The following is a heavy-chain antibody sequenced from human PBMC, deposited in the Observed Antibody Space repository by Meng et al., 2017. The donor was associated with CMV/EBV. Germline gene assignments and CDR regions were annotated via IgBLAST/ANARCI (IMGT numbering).Heavy chain of an antibody. Sequence: GESLKISCAASGFTFSSYAMSWVRQAPGKGLEWVSAISGSGGSTYYADSVKGRFTISRDNSKNTLYLQVNSLRAEDTAVYYCAKAFTRPTYYYDSSGHPDAFDIWGQGTMVTVSS. J-gene: IGHJ3*02. CDR3: AKAFTRPTYYYDSSGHPDAFDI. CDR2: ISGSGGST. D-gene: IGHD3-22*01. CDR1: GFTFSSYA. V-gene: IGHV3-23*01.